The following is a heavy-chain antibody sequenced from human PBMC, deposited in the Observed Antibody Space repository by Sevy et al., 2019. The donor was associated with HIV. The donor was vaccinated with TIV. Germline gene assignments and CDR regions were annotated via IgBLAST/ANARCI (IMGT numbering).Heavy chain of an antibody. J-gene: IGHJ4*02. CDR2: TSGDGET. D-gene: IGHD4-17*01. CDR1: GYTFNNYG. V-gene: IGHV1-18*01. CDR3: ARGLYVDFGAY. Sequence: ASVKVSCKTSGYTFNNYGISWVREAPGQGLEWMGWTSGDGETNYAQKVQDRLTVTTDTSTATAYMGLRSLRSDDTAVYYCARGLYVDFGAYWGQGTLVTVSS.